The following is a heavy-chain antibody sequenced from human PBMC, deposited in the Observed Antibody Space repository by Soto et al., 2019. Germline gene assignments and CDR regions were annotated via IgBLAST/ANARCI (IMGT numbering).Heavy chain of an antibody. J-gene: IGHJ4*02. V-gene: IGHV1-8*01. Sequence: GASVKVSCKASGYTFTSYDINWVRQATGQGLEWMGWMNPNSGNTGYAQKFQGRVTMTRNTSISTAYMELSSLRSEDTAVYYCARGSHNDYGDYLDYWGQGTLVTVSS. CDR3: ARGSHNDYGDYLDY. CDR2: MNPNSGNT. D-gene: IGHD4-17*01. CDR1: GYTFTSYD.